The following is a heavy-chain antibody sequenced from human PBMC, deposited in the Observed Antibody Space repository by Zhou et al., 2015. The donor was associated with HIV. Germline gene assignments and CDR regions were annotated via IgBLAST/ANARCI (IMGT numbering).Heavy chain of an antibody. Sequence: QVQLVQSGAEVKKPGASVKVSCEASGYTFTNYGISWVRQAPGQGLEWMGWIGDDNGDTNYGDTNYAQKFQGRVTLTADTSTSTVYMELRSLRSDDTAVYYCARDWYCVGRDCHNCFDPWGRGNPWSPSPQ. V-gene: IGHV1-18*01. J-gene: IGHJ5*02. CDR2: IGDDNGDTNYGDT. CDR3: ARDWYCVGRDCHNCFDP. D-gene: IGHD2-21*02. CDR1: GYTFTNYG.